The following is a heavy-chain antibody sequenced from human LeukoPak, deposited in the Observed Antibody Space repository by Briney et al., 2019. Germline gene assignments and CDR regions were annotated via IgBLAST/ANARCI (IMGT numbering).Heavy chain of an antibody. D-gene: IGHD2-21*02. CDR2: INPSGGST. V-gene: IGHV1-46*01. CDR3: ASSVVTAIPIDY. CDR1: GYTFTSYY. Sequence: ASVKVSCKASGYTFTSYYMHWVRQAPGQGLEWMGIINPSGGSTSYAQKFQGRVTMTRDTSTSTVYMELSSLRSEDTAVYYCASSVVTAIPIDYWGQGTLVTVSS. J-gene: IGHJ4*02.